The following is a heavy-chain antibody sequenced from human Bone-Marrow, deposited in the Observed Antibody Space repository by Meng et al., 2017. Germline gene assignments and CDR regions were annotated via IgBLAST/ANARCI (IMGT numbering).Heavy chain of an antibody. CDR1: GGSISSSSYY. CDR2: IYYSGST. D-gene: IGHD3-10*01. CDR3: ARVPLWFGEQIDY. V-gene: IGHV4-39*07. Sequence: SETLSLTCTVSGGSISSSSYYWGWIRQPPGKGLEWIGSIYYSGSTYYNPSLKSRVTISVDTSKNQFSLKLSSVTAADTAVYYCARVPLWFGEQIDYWGQG. J-gene: IGHJ4*01.